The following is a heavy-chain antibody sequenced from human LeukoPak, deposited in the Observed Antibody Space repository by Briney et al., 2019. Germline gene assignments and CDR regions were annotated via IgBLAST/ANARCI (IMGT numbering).Heavy chain of an antibody. Sequence: GESLKISSTGAGYCFTNYWINWLRQMPGKGLEWMGRVDPTDSYTNYSPSFQGHVTISTDKSISTSYLQWSSIKAANNGIYYCARQRGSGSPYYFDNWGQGTLVTVSS. D-gene: IGHD3-22*01. J-gene: IGHJ4*02. CDR3: ARQRGSGSPYYFDN. V-gene: IGHV5-10-1*01. CDR2: VDPTDSYT. CDR1: GYCFTNYW.